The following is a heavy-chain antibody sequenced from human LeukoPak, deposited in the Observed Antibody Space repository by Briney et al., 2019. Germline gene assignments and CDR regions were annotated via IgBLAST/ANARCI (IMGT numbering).Heavy chain of an antibody. CDR2: IKQNGSEK. D-gene: IGHD3-10*01. Sequence: GGSLTLSCAASGFTFSTYWMSWVRQAPGKGLEWVANIKQNGSEKDYVDSVKGRFTISRDNAKNSLFLQMNSLRAEDTAVYYCARVRGGYYFDYWGQGSLVTVSS. J-gene: IGHJ4*02. CDR1: GFTFSTYW. CDR3: ARVRGGYYFDY. V-gene: IGHV3-7*01.